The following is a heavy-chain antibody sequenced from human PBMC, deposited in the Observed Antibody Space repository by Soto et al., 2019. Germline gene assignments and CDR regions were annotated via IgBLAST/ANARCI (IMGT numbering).Heavy chain of an antibody. CDR2: ISAYNGNT. Sequence: GASVKVSCKASGYTFTSYGISWVRQAPGQGLEWMGWISAYNGNTNYAQKLQGRVTMTTDTSTSTAYMELRSLRSDDTAVYYCASTRYCSSTSCFHFDYWGQGTLVTVS. V-gene: IGHV1-18*01. CDR1: GYTFTSYG. J-gene: IGHJ4*02. CDR3: ASTRYCSSTSCFHFDY. D-gene: IGHD2-2*01.